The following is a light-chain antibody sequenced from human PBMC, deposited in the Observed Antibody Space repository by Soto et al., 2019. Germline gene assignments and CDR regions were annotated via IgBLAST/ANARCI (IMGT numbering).Light chain of an antibody. CDR2: DAS. CDR3: QQYNSYSPWT. Sequence: DIQMTQSPSTLSASVGDRVTITCRASQSISSWLAWYQQKPGKAPKLLIYDASSLESGVPSRFSGSGSGTEFTLTISSLQPDDFATSSCQQYNSYSPWTFGQGTKV. V-gene: IGKV1-5*01. CDR1: QSISSW. J-gene: IGKJ1*01.